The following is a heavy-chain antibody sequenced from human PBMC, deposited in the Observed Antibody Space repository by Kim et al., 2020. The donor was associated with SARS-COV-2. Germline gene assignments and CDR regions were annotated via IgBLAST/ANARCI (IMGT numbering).Heavy chain of an antibody. CDR2: YSDDST. V-gene: IGHV3-53*01. CDR3: ARDSDY. Sequence: YSDDSTYYGDSVKGRFTISRDNSKNTLHLQMTSLRAEDTAVYYCARDSDYWGQGTLVTVSS. J-gene: IGHJ4*02.